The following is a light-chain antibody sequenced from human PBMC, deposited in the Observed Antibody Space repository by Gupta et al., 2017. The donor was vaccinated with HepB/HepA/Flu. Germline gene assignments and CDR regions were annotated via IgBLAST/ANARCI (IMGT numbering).Light chain of an antibody. CDR2: AAS. CDR1: QSISSY. Sequence: DIQMTQSPSSLSSSVGDRVTITCRASQSISSYVDWYQQKQGKAPKLLLYAASISQSGVPSRFSGSGGGRNFSITISSRQQEDYAAYYYHQNDNNLLFTFGQGTQVEIK. J-gene: IGKJ1*01. V-gene: IGKV1-39*01. CDR3: HQNDNNLLFT.